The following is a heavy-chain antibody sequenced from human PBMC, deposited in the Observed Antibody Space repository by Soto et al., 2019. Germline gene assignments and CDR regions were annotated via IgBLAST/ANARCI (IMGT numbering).Heavy chain of an antibody. J-gene: IGHJ6*02. CDR3: ARETYYDFWSGYYRYYYYYGMDV. D-gene: IGHD3-3*01. V-gene: IGHV3-74*01. CDR1: GFTFSSYW. Sequence: GGSLRLSCAASGFTFSSYWMHWVRQAPGKGLVWVSRINSDGSSTSYADSVKGRFTISRDNAKNTLYLQMNSLRAEDTAVYYCARETYYDFWSGYYRYYYYYGMDVWGQGTTVTVS. CDR2: INSDGSST.